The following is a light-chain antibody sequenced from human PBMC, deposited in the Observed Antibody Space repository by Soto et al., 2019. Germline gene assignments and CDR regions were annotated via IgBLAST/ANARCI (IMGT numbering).Light chain of an antibody. V-gene: IGLV1-47*01. J-gene: IGLJ2*01. CDR1: SSNIGSNY. CDR3: AAWDDSLGGVV. Sequence: QSVLTQPPSASGTPGQRVTISCSGSSSNIGSNYVYWYQQLPGTVPQLLIYRNSERPSGVPDRFSGSKSGTSASLAISGLGSENEADYYCAAWDDSLGGVVFGGGTKLTVL. CDR2: RNS.